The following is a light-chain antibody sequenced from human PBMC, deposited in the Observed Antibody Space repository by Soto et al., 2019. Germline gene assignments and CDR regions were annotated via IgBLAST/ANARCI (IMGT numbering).Light chain of an antibody. Sequence: QSALTQPASVSGSPGQSITISCTGTSSDVGTHNFVSWYQQHPGKAPKLMIHEVTDRPSGVSNRFSGSKSGNTASLTISGLQAEDEADYYCSSYTSTSTLVFGTGTKVTVL. CDR3: SSYTSTSTLV. CDR1: SSDVGTHNF. CDR2: EVT. J-gene: IGLJ1*01. V-gene: IGLV2-14*01.